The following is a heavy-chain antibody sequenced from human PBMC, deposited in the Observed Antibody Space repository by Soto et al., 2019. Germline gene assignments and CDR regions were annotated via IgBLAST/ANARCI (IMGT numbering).Heavy chain of an antibody. CDR3: ARDFNGGNSGVDY. J-gene: IGHJ4*02. CDR2: IWYDGSNK. V-gene: IGHV3-33*01. Sequence: QVQLVESGGGVVQPGRSLRLSCAASGFTFSSYGMHWVRQAPGKGLEWVAVIWYDGSNKYYADSVKGRFTISRDNSKNTLYLQMNSLRAEDTAVYYCARDFNGGNSGVDYWGQGTLVTVSS. D-gene: IGHD2-21*02. CDR1: GFTFSSYG.